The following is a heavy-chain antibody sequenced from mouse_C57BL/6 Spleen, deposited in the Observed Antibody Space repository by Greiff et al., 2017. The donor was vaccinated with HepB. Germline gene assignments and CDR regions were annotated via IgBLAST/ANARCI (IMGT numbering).Heavy chain of an antibody. CDR2: IHPNSGST. V-gene: IGHV1-64*01. D-gene: IGHD1-1*01. Sequence: VQLQQPGAELVKPGASVKLSCKASGYTFTSYWMHWVKQRPGQGLEWIGMIHPNSGSTNYNEKFKSKATMTVDKSSSTAYMQRSSLTSEDSAVYYCARKALYGSSYGYFDVWGTVTTVTVSS. CDR3: ARKALYGSSYGYFDV. J-gene: IGHJ1*03. CDR1: GYTFTSYW.